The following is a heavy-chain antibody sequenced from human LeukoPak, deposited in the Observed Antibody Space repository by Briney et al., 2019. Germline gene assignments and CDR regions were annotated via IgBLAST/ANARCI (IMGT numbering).Heavy chain of an antibody. J-gene: IGHJ4*02. D-gene: IGHD3-10*01. CDR3: ARRAREFGWVFDY. Sequence: SETLSLTCTVPGVSISSSSYYWGWIRQPPGKGLDWIGSIYYSWSSSYYNPSLKSRVTISVDTSKNQFSLKLSSVTAAGTAVYYCARRAREFGWVFDYWGQGTLVTVSS. V-gene: IGHV4-39*01. CDR2: IYYSWSSS. CDR1: GVSISSSSYY.